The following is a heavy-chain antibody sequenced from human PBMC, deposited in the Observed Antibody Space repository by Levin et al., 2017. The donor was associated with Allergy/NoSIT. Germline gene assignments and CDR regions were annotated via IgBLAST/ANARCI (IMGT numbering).Heavy chain of an antibody. D-gene: IGHD5-12*01. CDR3: ARAQGATINIDY. V-gene: IGHV4-30-2*01. J-gene: IGHJ4*02. CDR1: GGSISSGGYS. Sequence: SQTLSLTCAVSGGSISSGGYSWSWIRQPPGKGLEWIGYIYHSGSTYYNPSLKSRVTISVDRSKNQFSLKLSSVTAADTAVYYCARAQGATINIDYWGQGTLVTVSS. CDR2: IYHSGST.